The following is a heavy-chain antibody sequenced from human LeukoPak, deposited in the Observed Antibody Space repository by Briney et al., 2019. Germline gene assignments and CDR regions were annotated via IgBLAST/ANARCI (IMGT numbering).Heavy chain of an antibody. V-gene: IGHV1-2*02. CDR1: GYSVIGYS. D-gene: IGHD6-13*01. CDR3: AREYVADSSPLFDY. CDR2: INPNTGGT. J-gene: IGHJ4*02. Sequence: ASVKVSCKASGYSVIGYSMHWVRQAPGQGLEWMGWINPNTGGTNYAQKFQGRVTMTRDTSISTAYMELSSLRSDDTAVYHCAREYVADSSPLFDYWGQGSLVTVSS.